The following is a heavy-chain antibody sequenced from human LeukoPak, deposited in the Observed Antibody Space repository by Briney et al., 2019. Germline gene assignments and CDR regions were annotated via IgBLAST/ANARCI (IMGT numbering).Heavy chain of an antibody. Sequence: SETLSLTCAAYGGSFSGYYWSWIRQPPGKGLEWIGEINHSGSTNYNPSLKSRVTISVDTSKNQFSLKLSSVTAADTAVYYCARSPGSGGYYLQPYYFDYWGQGTLVTVSS. V-gene: IGHV4-34*01. D-gene: IGHD3-10*01. CDR3: ARSPGSGGYYLQPYYFDY. CDR2: INHSGST. CDR1: GGSFSGYY. J-gene: IGHJ4*02.